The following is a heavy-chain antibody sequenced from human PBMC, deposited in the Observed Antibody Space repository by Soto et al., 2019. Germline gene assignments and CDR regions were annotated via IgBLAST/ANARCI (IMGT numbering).Heavy chain of an antibody. J-gene: IGHJ4*02. Sequence: QVQLVQSGAEVKKPGASVKVSCKASGYTFSSYGISWVRQAPGQGLEGMGWISAYNGNTNYAQKLQGRVTTTTDTSTSTSYMELRSLLSDDTAVYYCARVSGGLVPTFDYWGQGTLVTVSS. D-gene: IGHD6-19*01. CDR2: ISAYNGNT. CDR1: GYTFSSYG. V-gene: IGHV1-18*01. CDR3: ARVSGGLVPTFDY.